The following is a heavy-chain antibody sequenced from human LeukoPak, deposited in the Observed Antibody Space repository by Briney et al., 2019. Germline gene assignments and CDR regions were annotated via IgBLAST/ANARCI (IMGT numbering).Heavy chain of an antibody. J-gene: IGHJ4*02. D-gene: IGHD2-2*01. CDR2: ISYDGSNK. CDR3: AKDAPRGHCSSTSCSNDY. Sequence: GGSLRLSCAASGFTFSSYGMHWVRQAPGKGLEWVAVISYDGSNKYYADSVKGRFTISRDNSKNTLYLQMNSLRAEDTAVYYCAKDAPRGHCSSTSCSNDYWGQGTLVTVSS. CDR1: GFTFSSYG. V-gene: IGHV3-30*18.